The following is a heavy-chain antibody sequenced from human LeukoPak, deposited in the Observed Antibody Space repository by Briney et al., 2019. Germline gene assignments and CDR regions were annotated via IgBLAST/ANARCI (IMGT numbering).Heavy chain of an antibody. D-gene: IGHD2-2*01. Sequence: GASVKVSCKASGYTFTGYYMHWVRQAPGQGLEWMGWINSNTGGTNYAQKFQGGVTMTRDTSISTAYMELSRLRSDDTAVYYCARDYCSSTSCYTGDYWGQGTLVTVSS. CDR1: GYTFTGYY. J-gene: IGHJ4*02. CDR2: INSNTGGT. V-gene: IGHV1-2*02. CDR3: ARDYCSSTSCYTGDY.